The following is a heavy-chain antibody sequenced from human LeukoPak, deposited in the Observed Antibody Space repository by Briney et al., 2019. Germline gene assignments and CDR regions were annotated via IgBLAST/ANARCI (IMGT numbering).Heavy chain of an antibody. CDR2: STHSGSI. CDR1: GWSFSGHY. CDR3: ARGRTGAAALDF. D-gene: IGHD2-2*01. J-gene: IGHJ4*02. V-gene: IGHV4-34*01. Sequence: SETLSLTCAVYGWSFSGHYWTWIRQPPGKGLEWIGESTHSGSINYNPSLKSRVTISVDTSKSQFSLKLTSVTAADTAVYHCARGRTGAAALDFWGPGTLVTVSS.